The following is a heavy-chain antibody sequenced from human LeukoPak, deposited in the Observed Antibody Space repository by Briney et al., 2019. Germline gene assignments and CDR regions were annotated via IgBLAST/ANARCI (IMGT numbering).Heavy chain of an antibody. J-gene: IGHJ6*03. CDR2: IYHSGST. D-gene: IGHD3-10*01. V-gene: IGHV4-30-2*01. Sequence: SETLSLTCTVSGGSISSGGYYWSWIRQPPGKGLEWIGYIYHSGSTYYNPSLKSRVTISVDRSKNQFSLKLSSVTAADTAVYYCARDSLWVPSYYYGSGSSHYYYMDVWGKGTTVTVSS. CDR1: GGSISSGGYY. CDR3: ARDSLWVPSYYYGSGSSHYYYMDV.